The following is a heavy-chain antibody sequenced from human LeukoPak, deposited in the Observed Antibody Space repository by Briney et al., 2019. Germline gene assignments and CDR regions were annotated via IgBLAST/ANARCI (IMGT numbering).Heavy chain of an antibody. J-gene: IGHJ4*02. CDR3: AKDHWAGLRFLEWLLGNFDY. CDR1: GFTFSSYA. V-gene: IGHV3-23*01. CDR2: ISGSGGST. D-gene: IGHD3-3*01. Sequence: QAGGSLRLSCAASGFTFSSYAMSWVRQAPGKGLEWVSAISGSGGSTYYADSVKGRFTISRDNSKNTLYLQMNSLRAEDTAVYYCAKDHWAGLRFLEWLLGNFDYWGQGTLVTVSS.